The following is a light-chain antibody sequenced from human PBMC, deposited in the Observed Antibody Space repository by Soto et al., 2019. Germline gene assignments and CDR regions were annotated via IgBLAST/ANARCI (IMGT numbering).Light chain of an antibody. CDR2: GIS. V-gene: IGKV3D-15*01. CDR3: QQHGQWPIT. Sequence: EIVTTQSPATLSVSPGERATLSCRASQSVNSNYLAWYQQKPGQAPRLLIYGISKRATDIPDRFSGSGSGTEFTLTISSLQPADFATYYCQQHGQWPITFGQGTRLEIK. CDR1: QSVNSN. J-gene: IGKJ5*01.